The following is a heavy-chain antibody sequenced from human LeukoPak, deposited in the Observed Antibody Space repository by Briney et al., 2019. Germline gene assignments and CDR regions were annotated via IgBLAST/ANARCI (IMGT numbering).Heavy chain of an antibody. CDR3: ARHRYVSSGYDYRFDD. Sequence: GESLKISCKGSGYSFTSYWIGWVRQMPGKGLEWMGIIYPGDSDTRYSPSFQGQVTISADKSISTAYLQWSSLKASDTAMFYCARHRYVSSGYDYRFDDWGQGTLVTVSS. CDR2: IYPGDSDT. CDR1: GYSFTSYW. J-gene: IGHJ4*02. V-gene: IGHV5-51*01. D-gene: IGHD3-22*01.